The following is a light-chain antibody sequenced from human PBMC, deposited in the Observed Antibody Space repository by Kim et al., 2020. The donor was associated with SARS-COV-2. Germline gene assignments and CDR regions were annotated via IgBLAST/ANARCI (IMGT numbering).Light chain of an antibody. CDR1: QSVSSS. Sequence: VSPGERVTLSCRASQSVSSSLAWYQQKPGQAPRLLIYGASTRATAFPPRFSGSGSGTEFTLTISSLQSEDFAVYYCQQYDDWPPYTFGQGTKLEI. J-gene: IGKJ2*01. CDR3: QQYDDWPPYT. CDR2: GAS. V-gene: IGKV3-15*01.